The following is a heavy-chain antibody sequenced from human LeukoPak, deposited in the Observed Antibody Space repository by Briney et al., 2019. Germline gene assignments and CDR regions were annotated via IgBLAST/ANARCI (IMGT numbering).Heavy chain of an antibody. CDR2: INHSGST. CDR1: GGSFSGYY. Sequence: SETLSLTCAVYGGSFSGYYWSWIRQPPGKGLEWIGEINHSGSTNYNPSLKSRVTISVDTSKNQFSLKLSSVTAADTAVYYCDSYCSSTSCYSVYYWGQGTLVTVSS. CDR3: DSYCSSTSCYSVYY. V-gene: IGHV4-34*01. D-gene: IGHD2-2*01. J-gene: IGHJ4*02.